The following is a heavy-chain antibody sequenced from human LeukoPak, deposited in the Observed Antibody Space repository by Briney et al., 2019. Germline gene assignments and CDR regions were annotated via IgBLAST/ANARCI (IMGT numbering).Heavy chain of an antibody. CDR2: INPNSGGT. J-gene: IGHJ4*02. CDR3: ARAALESYYYGSGSYYNV. CDR1: GYTFAGYY. D-gene: IGHD3-10*01. Sequence: ASVKVSCKASGYTFAGYYMHWVRQAPGQGLEWMGWINPNSGGTNYAQKFQGRVTVTRDTSISTAYMELSRLRSDDTAVYYCARAALESYYYGSGSYYNVWGQGTLVTVSS. V-gene: IGHV1-2*02.